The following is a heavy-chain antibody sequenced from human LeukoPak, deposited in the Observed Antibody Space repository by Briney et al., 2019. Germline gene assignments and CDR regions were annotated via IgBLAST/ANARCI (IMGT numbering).Heavy chain of an antibody. Sequence: SETLSLTCTVSGGSISSSSYYLGWIRQPPGKGLEWIVSIYYSGSTYYNPSLKSRVTISVDTSKNQFSLKLSSVTAADTAVYYCARFPDPELGIGWFDPWGQGTLVTVSS. J-gene: IGHJ5*02. CDR2: IYYSGST. V-gene: IGHV4-39*01. D-gene: IGHD7-27*01. CDR3: ARFPDPELGIGWFDP. CDR1: GGSISSSSYY.